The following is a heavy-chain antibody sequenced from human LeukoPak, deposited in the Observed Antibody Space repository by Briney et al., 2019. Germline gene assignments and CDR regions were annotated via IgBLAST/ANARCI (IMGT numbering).Heavy chain of an antibody. V-gene: IGHV4-34*01. Sequence: SETLSLTCAVYGGSFSGYYWSWLRQPPGKGLEWIGEINHSGSTNYNPSLKSRVTISVDTSKNQFSLKLSSVTAADTAVYYCARGWHWDYVWGSYRQAQAGCFDYWGQGTLVTVSS. CDR1: GGSFSGYY. CDR2: INHSGST. CDR3: ARGWHWDYVWGSYRQAQAGCFDY. J-gene: IGHJ4*02. D-gene: IGHD3-16*02.